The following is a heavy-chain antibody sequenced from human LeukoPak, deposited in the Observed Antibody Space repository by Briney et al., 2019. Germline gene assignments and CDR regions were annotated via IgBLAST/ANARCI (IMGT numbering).Heavy chain of an antibody. J-gene: IGHJ5*02. CDR3: ARDHEFTWITIVGGWFDP. V-gene: IGHV1-2*02. CDR2: INPNSGGT. Sequence: ASVKVSCKASGYTFTSYDINWVRQAPGQGLEWMGWINPNSGGTNYAQKFQGRVTMTRDTSISTAYMELSRLRSDDTAVYYCARDHEFTWITIVGGWFDPWGQGTLVTVSS. D-gene: IGHD2-21*01. CDR1: GYTFTSYD.